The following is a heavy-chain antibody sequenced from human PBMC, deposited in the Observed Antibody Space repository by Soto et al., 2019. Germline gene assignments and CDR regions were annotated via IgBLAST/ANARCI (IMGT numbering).Heavy chain of an antibody. V-gene: IGHV3-66*01. CDR2: IYSGGST. D-gene: IGHD6-19*01. Sequence: GGSLRLSCAASGFTVSSNYMSWVRQAPGKGLEWVSVIYSGGSTYYADSVKGRFTISRDNSKNTLYLQMNSLRAEDTAVYYCARDSTGYSSGWTLGYFDYWGQGTLVTVSS. CDR3: ARDSTGYSSGWTLGYFDY. CDR1: GFTVSSNY. J-gene: IGHJ4*02.